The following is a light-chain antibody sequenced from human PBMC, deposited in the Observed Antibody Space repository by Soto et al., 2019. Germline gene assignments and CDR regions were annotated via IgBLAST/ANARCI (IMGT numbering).Light chain of an antibody. Sequence: QSALTQPASVSGSPGQSITISCTGTSSDVGSYNLVSWYQQHPGKAPKLMICEVSKRPSGVSNRFSGSKSGNTASLTISGLQAEDEADYYCCSYAGSSTFGVFGGGTKLTVL. V-gene: IGLV2-23*02. J-gene: IGLJ3*02. CDR3: CSYAGSSTFGV. CDR2: EVS. CDR1: SSDVGSYNL.